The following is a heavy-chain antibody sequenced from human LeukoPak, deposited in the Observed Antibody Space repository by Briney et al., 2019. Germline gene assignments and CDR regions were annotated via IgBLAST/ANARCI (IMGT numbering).Heavy chain of an antibody. Sequence: GGSLKLSCAASGNYWMHWVRQAPGQGLVWVSHINSDGSWTSYADSVKGRFTISRDNAKNSLYLQMNSLRAEDTALYYCAKGPGSDYWGQGTLVTVSS. J-gene: IGHJ4*02. CDR1: GNYW. D-gene: IGHD2-2*01. CDR3: AKGPGSDY. CDR2: INSDGSWT. V-gene: IGHV3-74*01.